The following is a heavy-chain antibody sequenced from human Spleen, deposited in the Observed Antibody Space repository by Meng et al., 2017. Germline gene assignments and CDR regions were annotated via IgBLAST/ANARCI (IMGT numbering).Heavy chain of an antibody. V-gene: IGHV4-34*01. Sequence: RLQHWAQGLLKPSESLFLTVVVSGGSFSYYYGSWIRQPPGKGLEWIGEINHSGSTNYNPSLESRATISVDTSQNNLSLKLSSVTAADSAVYYCARGPTTMAHDFDYWGQGTLVTVSS. D-gene: IGHD4-11*01. CDR2: INHSGST. CDR1: GGSFSYYY. J-gene: IGHJ4*02. CDR3: ARGPTTMAHDFDY.